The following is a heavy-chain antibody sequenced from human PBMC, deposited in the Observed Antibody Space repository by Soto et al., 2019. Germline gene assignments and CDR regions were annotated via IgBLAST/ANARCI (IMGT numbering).Heavy chain of an antibody. CDR1: GGSFSGYY. CDR3: ARGRRTQGVVVVAATRWWFDP. V-gene: IGHV4-34*01. CDR2: INHSGST. D-gene: IGHD2-15*01. Sequence: QVQLQQWGAGLLKPSETLSLTCAVYGGSFSGYYWSWIRQPPGKGLEWIGEINHSGSTNYNPSLKSRVTISVYTSKNQFSLKLSSVTAADTAVYYCARGRRTQGVVVVAATRWWFDPWGQGTLVTVSS. J-gene: IGHJ5*02.